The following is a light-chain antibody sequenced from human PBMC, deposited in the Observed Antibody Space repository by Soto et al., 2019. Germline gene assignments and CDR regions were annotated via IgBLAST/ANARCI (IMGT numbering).Light chain of an antibody. CDR3: QQYHIWPPWT. CDR2: GAS. Sequence: EIVLTQSPATLSLSPGERATLSCRASQSIRSNLAWYQQRPGQAPRLLMYGASTRADGIPARFTGSGSGTEFTLTISSLQSEDFAVYYCQQYHIWPPWTSGQGTKVDIK. V-gene: IGKV3-15*01. J-gene: IGKJ1*01. CDR1: QSIRSN.